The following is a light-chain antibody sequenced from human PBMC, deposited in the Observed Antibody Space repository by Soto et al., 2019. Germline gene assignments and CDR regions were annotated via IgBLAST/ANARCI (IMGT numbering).Light chain of an antibody. J-gene: IGKJ4*01. CDR2: DAS. CDR3: QQYDKWSPLT. Sequence: EIVMTQSPLTLSASPGERAIFSCRASQSVGSNIAWYQQKPGQSPRLLVYDASTRATNVTDRFSGRGSGTEFTLTISGLQSDDFAVYYCQQYDKWSPLTFGEGTKVDIK. V-gene: IGKV3D-15*01. CDR1: QSVGSN.